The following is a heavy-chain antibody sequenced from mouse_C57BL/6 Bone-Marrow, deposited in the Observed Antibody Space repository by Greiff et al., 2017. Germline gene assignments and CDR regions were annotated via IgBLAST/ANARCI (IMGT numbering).Heavy chain of an antibody. J-gene: IGHJ1*03. D-gene: IGHD1-1*01. V-gene: IGHV6-6*01. CDR2: IRNKANNHAT. CDR1: GFTFSDAW. Sequence: LQQSGGGLVQPGGSMKLSCAASGFTFSDAWMDWVRQSPEKGLEWVAEIRNKANNHATYYAESVKGRFTISRDDSKSSVYLQMNSLRAEDTGIYYCTGAHYYGSPYWYFDVWGTGTTVTVSS. CDR3: TGAHYYGSPYWYFDV.